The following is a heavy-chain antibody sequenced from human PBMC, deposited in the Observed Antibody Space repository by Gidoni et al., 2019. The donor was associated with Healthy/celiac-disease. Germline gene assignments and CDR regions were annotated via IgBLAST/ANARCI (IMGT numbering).Heavy chain of an antibody. CDR2: IYYRGRT. V-gene: IGHV4-39*07. Sequence: QLQLQESGPGLVKPSETLSLSCTVSGGSISSSSYSWGGIRQPPGKGLEWIGSIYYRGRTYYNPSLKSRVTISVDTSKNQFSLKLSSVTAADTAVYYCARDKLYCSGGSCYHNWFDPWGQGTLVTVSS. J-gene: IGHJ5*02. CDR1: GGSISSSSYS. D-gene: IGHD2-15*01. CDR3: ARDKLYCSGGSCYHNWFDP.